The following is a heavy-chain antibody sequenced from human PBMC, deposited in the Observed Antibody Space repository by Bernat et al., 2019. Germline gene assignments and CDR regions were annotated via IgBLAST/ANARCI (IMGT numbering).Heavy chain of an antibody. J-gene: IGHJ4*02. Sequence: QVQLVESGGGVVQPGRSLRLSCAASGFTFSSYAMHWVRQAPGKGLVWVAVISYDGSNKYYADSVKGRFTISRDNSKNTLYLQMNSLRAEDTAVYYCAREAFPDSSSWNNFDYWGQGTLVTVSS. CDR3: AREAFPDSSSWNNFDY. D-gene: IGHD6-13*01. V-gene: IGHV3-30-3*01. CDR1: GFTFSSYA. CDR2: ISYDGSNK.